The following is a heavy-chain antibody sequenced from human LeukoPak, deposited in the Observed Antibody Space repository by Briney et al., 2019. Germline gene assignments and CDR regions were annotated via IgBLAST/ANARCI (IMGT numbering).Heavy chain of an antibody. CDR2: ISSSSSYI. J-gene: IGHJ4*02. V-gene: IGHV3-21*01. CDR3: ARMYSNDYFFDY. D-gene: IGHD6-13*01. CDR1: GFTFGSYS. Sequence: GGSLRLSCAASGFTFGSYSMNWVRQAPGKGLEWVSSISSSSSYIYYADSVKGRFTISRDNAKNSLYLQMNSLRAEDTALYYCARMYSNDYFFDYWGQGTLVTVSS.